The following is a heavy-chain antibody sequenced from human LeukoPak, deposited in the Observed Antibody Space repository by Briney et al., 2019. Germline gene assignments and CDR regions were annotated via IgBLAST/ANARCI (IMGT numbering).Heavy chain of an antibody. D-gene: IGHD2-2*01. CDR2: INTNTGNP. V-gene: IGHV7-4-1*02. J-gene: IGHJ4*02. Sequence: ASVKVSCKASGYTFTSYAMNWMRQAPGQGLEWMGWINTNTGNPTYAQGFTGRFVFSLDTSVSTAYLQISSLKAEDTAVYYCARGTYCSSTSCYDYWGQGTLVTVSS. CDR3: ARGTYCSSTSCYDY. CDR1: GYTFTSYA.